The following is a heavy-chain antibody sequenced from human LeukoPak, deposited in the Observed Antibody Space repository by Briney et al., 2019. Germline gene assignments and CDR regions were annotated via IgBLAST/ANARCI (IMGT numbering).Heavy chain of an antibody. CDR3: VQEGPRGLAFDI. J-gene: IGHJ3*02. CDR1: GFTFDDYA. CDR2: INWNNNNI. Sequence: GGSLRLSCAASGFTFDDYAMHWVRQAPGKGLEWVSGINWNNNNIGYADSVKGRFTISRDNSKNTLYLQMNSLRAEDTAVYYCVQEGPRGLAFDIWGQGTKVTVSS. V-gene: IGHV3-9*01.